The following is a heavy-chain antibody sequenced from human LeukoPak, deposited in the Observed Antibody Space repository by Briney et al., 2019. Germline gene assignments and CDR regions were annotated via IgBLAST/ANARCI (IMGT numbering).Heavy chain of an antibody. J-gene: IGHJ4*02. Sequence: GGSLRLSCAASGFTFSSYSMNWVRQAPGKGLKWVSYTSSSSSTTYYADSVKGRFTISRDNAKNSLYLQMNSLRAEDTAVYYCAKDRGSKEITPVDYWGQGALVTVSS. D-gene: IGHD4-23*01. CDR3: AKDRGSKEITPVDY. V-gene: IGHV3-48*01. CDR1: GFTFSSYS. CDR2: TSSSSSTT.